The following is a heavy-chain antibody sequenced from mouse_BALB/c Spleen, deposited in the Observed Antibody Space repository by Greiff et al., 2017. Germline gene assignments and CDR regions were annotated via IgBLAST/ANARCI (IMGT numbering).Heavy chain of an antibody. CDR1: GFTFSDYY. J-gene: IGHJ4*01. CDR2: ISDGGSYT. D-gene: IGHD2-14*01. V-gene: IGHV5-4*02. CDR3: ARDRDLGYDYAMDY. Sequence: DVHLVESGGGLVKPGGSLKLSCAASGFTFSDYYMYWVRQTPEKRLEWVATISDGGSYTYYPDSVKGRFTISRDNAKNNLYLQMSSLKSEDTAMYYCARDRDLGYDYAMDYWGQGTSVTVSS.